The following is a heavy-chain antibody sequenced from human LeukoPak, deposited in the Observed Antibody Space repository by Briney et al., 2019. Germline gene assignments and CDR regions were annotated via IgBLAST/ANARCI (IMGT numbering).Heavy chain of an antibody. V-gene: IGHV3-15*01. D-gene: IGHD3-22*01. CDR1: GFTFSNAW. Sequence: GGSLRLSCAASGFTFSNAWMSWVRQAPGKGLEWVGRIKSKTDGGTADYAAPVKGRFTISRDDSKNTLYLQLNSLKTEDTAVYYCTTREISSYYDDAFDIWGQGTMVTVSS. J-gene: IGHJ3*02. CDR2: IKSKTDGGTA. CDR3: TTREISSYYDDAFDI.